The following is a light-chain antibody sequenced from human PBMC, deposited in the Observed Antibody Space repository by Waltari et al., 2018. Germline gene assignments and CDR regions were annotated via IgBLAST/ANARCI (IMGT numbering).Light chain of an antibody. CDR2: AAS. Sequence: DIQMTQSPSSLSASVGDRVTITCRAGQSIGTYLHWYQHKPGEAPKLLIYAASTLQSGVPSRFSGSGSGTDFTLTLSSLQPEDFATYYCQQTYSSPTFGQGTKLEIK. CDR1: QSIGTY. J-gene: IGKJ2*01. V-gene: IGKV1-39*01. CDR3: QQTYSSPT.